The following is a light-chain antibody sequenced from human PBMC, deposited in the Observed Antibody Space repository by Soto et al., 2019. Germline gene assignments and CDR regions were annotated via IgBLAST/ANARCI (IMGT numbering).Light chain of an antibody. CDR1: SSNIGSNT. V-gene: IGLV1-44*01. CDR3: AAWDDSLNGRV. CDR2: SNN. Sequence: QSVLTQPPSASGTPGQNVTISCSGTSSNIGSNTVNWYQQLPGTAPKLLIYSNNQRPSGVPDRFSGSKSGTSASLAISGLQSEDEADYYCAAWDDSLNGRVFGGGTKLTVL. J-gene: IGLJ2*01.